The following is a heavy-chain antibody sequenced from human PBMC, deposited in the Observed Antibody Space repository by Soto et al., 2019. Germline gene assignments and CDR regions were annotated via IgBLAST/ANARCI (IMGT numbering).Heavy chain of an antibody. Sequence: QVQLVQSGAEVKKPGASVKVSCKASGYTFTSSGMSWVRQAPGQGLEWMGWISAHTGSSEYAQRCQGIVTMTTDRSTSTAYMELRSLRSDDTAVYYCARAFFYQGSDSRGYSFDAFDFWGPGTLVTVSS. CDR3: ARAFFYQGSDSRGYSFDAFDF. CDR2: ISAHTGSS. V-gene: IGHV1-18*01. J-gene: IGHJ3*01. D-gene: IGHD3-22*01. CDR1: GYTFTSSG.